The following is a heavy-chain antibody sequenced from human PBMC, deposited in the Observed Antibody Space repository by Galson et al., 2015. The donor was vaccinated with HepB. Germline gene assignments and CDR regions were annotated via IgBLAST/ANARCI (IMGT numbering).Heavy chain of an antibody. CDR3: ARARYSSSAPDY. D-gene: IGHD6-6*01. V-gene: IGHV1-18*01. J-gene: IGHJ4*02. CDR1: GYTFSSYS. Sequence: SVKVSCKASGYTFSSYSITWVRQAPGQGLEWVGWISPHNRYTNYAQNFQGRVTMTTDTSTTTAYMELRSLRSDDTAIYYCARARYSSSAPDYWGQGTLVTVSS. CDR2: ISPHNRYT.